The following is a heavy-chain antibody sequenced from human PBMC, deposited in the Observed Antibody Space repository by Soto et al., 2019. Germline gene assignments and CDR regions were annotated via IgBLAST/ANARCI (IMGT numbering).Heavy chain of an antibody. CDR2: INHSGST. CDR3: ARGYSSGCDY. J-gene: IGHJ4*02. CDR1: GGSFSGYY. D-gene: IGHD5-18*01. V-gene: IGHV4-34*01. Sequence: QVQLQQWGAGLLKPSETLSLTCAVYGGSFSGYYWSWIRQPPGKGLEWIGEINHSGSTNYNPSLKGRFTIAGDTSKNQFSLKLNSVTAADTAVYYWARGYSSGCDYWGQETLVTVSS.